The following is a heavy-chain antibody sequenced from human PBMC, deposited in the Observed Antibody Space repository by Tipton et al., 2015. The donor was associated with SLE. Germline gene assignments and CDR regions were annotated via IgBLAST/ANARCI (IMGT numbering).Heavy chain of an antibody. V-gene: IGHV3-30*02. D-gene: IGHD2-15*01. CDR3: TRSFRDDCGGGNCYSYYFDH. Sequence: SLRLSCAASGFTFSNYGMHWVRQAPGKGLEWVAFIRHDESFKSYADSVKGRFTISRDNSKNTLYLQMNSLKTDDTAVYYCTRSFRDDCGGGNCYSYYFDHWGQGTLVTVSS. J-gene: IGHJ4*02. CDR2: IRHDESFK. CDR1: GFTFSNYG.